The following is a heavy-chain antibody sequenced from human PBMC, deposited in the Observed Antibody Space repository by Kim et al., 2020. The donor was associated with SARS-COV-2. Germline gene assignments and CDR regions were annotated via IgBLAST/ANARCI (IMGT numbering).Heavy chain of an antibody. CDR3: AKGPSPVVTPADY. Sequence: GGSLRLSCAASGFTFRNYAMNWVRQAPGKGLEWVSSITSSGGNTYYADSVKGRFTISRDNSKNTLYLQMNSLRAEDTALYYCAKGPSPVVTPADYWGQGTLVTVSS. D-gene: IGHD2-21*02. CDR2: ITSSGGNT. V-gene: IGHV3-23*01. CDR1: GFTFRNYA. J-gene: IGHJ4*02.